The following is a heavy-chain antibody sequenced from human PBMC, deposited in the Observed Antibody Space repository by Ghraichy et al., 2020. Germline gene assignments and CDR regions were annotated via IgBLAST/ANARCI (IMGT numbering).Heavy chain of an antibody. D-gene: IGHD6-6*01. V-gene: IGHV4-31*03. Sequence: SETLSLTCTVSGGSISSGGYYWSWIRQHPGKGLEWIGYIYYSGSTYYNPSLKSRVTISVDTSKNQFSLKLSSVTAADTAVYYCARGGGVMGAARPRDYYGMDVWGQGTTVTVSS. CDR3: ARGGGVMGAARPRDYYGMDV. CDR2: IYYSGST. CDR1: GGSISSGGYY. J-gene: IGHJ6*02.